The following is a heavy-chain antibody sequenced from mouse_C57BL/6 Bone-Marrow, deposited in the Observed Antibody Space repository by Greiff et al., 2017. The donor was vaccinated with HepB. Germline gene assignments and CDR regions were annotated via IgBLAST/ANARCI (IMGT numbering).Heavy chain of an antibody. V-gene: IGHV3-6*01. J-gene: IGHJ1*03. D-gene: IGHD1-1*01. CDR3: ARDGLLLRYWYFDV. Sequence: EVQRVESGPGLVKPSQSLSLTCSVTGYSITSGYYWNWIRQFPGNKLEWMGYISYDGSNNYNPSLKNRISITRDTSKNQFFLKLNSVTTEDTATYYCARDGLLLRYWYFDVWGTGTTVTVSS. CDR2: ISYDGSN. CDR1: GYSITSGYY.